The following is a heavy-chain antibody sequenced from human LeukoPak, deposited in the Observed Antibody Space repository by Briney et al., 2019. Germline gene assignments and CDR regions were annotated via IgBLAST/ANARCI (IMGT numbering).Heavy chain of an antibody. CDR2: MSNSGENT. CDR1: GFTFSSYS. J-gene: IGHJ4*02. D-gene: IGHD7-27*01. Sequence: GGSLRLSCAALGFTFSSYSMQWVRQTPGKGLEWVGIMSNSGENTFYGEAVKGRFTISRDNSQNTLYLQMNSLRVEDTAVYYCARDLAWGAFDYWGQGILVAVSS. CDR3: ARDLAWGAFDY. V-gene: IGHV3-33*05.